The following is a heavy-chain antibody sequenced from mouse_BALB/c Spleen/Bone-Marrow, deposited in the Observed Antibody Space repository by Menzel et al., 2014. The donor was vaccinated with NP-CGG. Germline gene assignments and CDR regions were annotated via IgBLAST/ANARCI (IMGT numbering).Heavy chain of an antibody. CDR2: INPTSGYA. CDR3: ARSMIVYFAIDY. J-gene: IGHJ4*01. Sequence: VHLVESGAELARPRASVKMSCKASGYTFTGYTIYWVKQRPGQGLEWIGYINPTSGYANYNQKFKDKATLTADKSSSTAYMQLSSLTSEDSAVFYCARSMIVYFAIDYWGQGTSVTVSS. CDR1: GYTFTGYT. V-gene: IGHV1-4*01. D-gene: IGHD2-3*01.